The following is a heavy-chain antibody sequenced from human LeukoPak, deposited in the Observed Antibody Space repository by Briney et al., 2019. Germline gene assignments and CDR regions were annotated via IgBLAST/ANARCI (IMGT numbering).Heavy chain of an antibody. Sequence: PSETLSLTCTVSGGSISSSSYYWGWIRQPPGKGLEWIGSIYYSGSTYYILSLKSRVTISVDTSKNQFSLKLSSVTAADTAVYYCARHPGYSGYVLGGFDYWGQGTLVTVSS. CDR1: GGSISSSSYY. CDR2: IYYSGST. CDR3: ARHPGYSGYVLGGFDY. V-gene: IGHV4-39*01. J-gene: IGHJ4*02. D-gene: IGHD5-12*01.